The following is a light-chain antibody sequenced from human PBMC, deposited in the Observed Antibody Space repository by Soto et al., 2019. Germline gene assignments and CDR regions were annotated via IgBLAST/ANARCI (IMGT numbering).Light chain of an antibody. CDR2: GAS. J-gene: IGKJ1*01. Sequence: EIVLTQSPGTLSLSPGERATLSCRASQSVSSSYLAWYQQKPGQAPRLLIYGASSGATGIPDRFSGSGSGTDFTLTISRLEPEDFAVYYCQQYGSSPKTFCQGTKVEIK. CDR3: QQYGSSPKT. CDR1: QSVSSSY. V-gene: IGKV3-20*01.